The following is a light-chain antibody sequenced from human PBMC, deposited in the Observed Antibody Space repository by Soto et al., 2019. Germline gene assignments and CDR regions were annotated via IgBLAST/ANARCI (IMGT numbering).Light chain of an antibody. CDR3: TSYTTSTPRQIV. CDR1: NSDVGGYNY. J-gene: IGLJ1*01. Sequence: QSALTQPASVSGSPGQSITISCTGTNSDVGGYNYVSWYQHHPGKAPKLMIFDVSNRPSGVSNRFSGSKSGNTASLTISGLQPEDDSDYYSTSYTTSTPRQIVFGPGTKVPVL. V-gene: IGLV2-14*03. CDR2: DVS.